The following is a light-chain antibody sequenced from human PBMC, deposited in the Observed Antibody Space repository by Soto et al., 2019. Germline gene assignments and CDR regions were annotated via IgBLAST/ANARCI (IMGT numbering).Light chain of an antibody. J-gene: IGKJ5*01. CDR3: QQYTNWPS. CDR2: DIS. V-gene: IGKV3-15*01. CDR1: QTVSRN. Sequence: EVVMTQSPATLSVSPGERATLACRASQTVSRNLAWYKQRPGQAPRLLIYDISNRATGFPARFSGSRTETEFTLTIRSLQYDEFAVYFCQQYTNWPSFGQGPLLEIK.